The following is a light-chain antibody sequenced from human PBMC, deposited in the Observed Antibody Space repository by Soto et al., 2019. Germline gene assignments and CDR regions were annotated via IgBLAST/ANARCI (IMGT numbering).Light chain of an antibody. J-gene: IGLJ1*01. Sequence: QSVLTQPPSVSWAPGQRVSISCTVSSSNIGAGYDVHWYQQLPGTAPKLLIYGNSNRPSGVPDRFSGSKSGTSASLAITGLQAEDEADYYCQSYDSSLSVYVFGTGTKVTVL. V-gene: IGLV1-40*01. CDR3: QSYDSSLSVYV. CDR2: GNS. CDR1: SSNIGAGYD.